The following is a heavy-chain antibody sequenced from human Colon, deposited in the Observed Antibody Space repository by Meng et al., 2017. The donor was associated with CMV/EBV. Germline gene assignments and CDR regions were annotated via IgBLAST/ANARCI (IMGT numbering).Heavy chain of an antibody. J-gene: IGHJ4*02. CDR2: IYWDDDK. V-gene: IGHV2-5*02. CDR1: GFSLSSNGVT. D-gene: IGHD6-6*01. Sequence: QITLKEFGPSLVKPTQTLTLTCTFSGFSLSSNGVTVGWILQPPGKALEWLALIYWDDDKRYSPSLKSRLTITKDTSKNQVVLTMINMDPVDTATYYCAHRFLRDSSSSLHFDSWGQGTLVTVSS. CDR3: AHRFLRDSSSSLHFDS.